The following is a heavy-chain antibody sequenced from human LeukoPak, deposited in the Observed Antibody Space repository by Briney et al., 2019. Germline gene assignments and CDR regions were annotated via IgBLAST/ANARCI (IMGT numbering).Heavy chain of an antibody. Sequence: SETLSLTCTVSGGSISSSSYYWGWIRQPPGKGLEWIGSIYYSGSTYYHPSLKSRVTISVDTSKNQFSLKLSSVTAAHTAVYYYARPRYCSGGSCALLDYWGQGALVTDSS. CDR3: ARPRYCSGGSCALLDY. D-gene: IGHD2-15*01. V-gene: IGHV4-39*01. CDR1: GGSISSSSYY. CDR2: IYYSGST. J-gene: IGHJ4*02.